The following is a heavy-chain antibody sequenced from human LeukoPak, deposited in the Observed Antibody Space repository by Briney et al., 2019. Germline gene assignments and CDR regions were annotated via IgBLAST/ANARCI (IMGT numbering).Heavy chain of an antibody. CDR2: IYYSGST. CDR3: ARRALSHTYCSSTSCYDFRGSYYFDY. Sequence: PSETLSLTCTVSGGSISSSSYYWGWIRQPPGKGLEWIGSIYYSGSTYYNPSLKSRVTISVDTSKNQFSLKLSSVTAADTAVYYCARRALSHTYCSSTSCYDFRGSYYFDYWGQGTLVTVSS. J-gene: IGHJ4*02. V-gene: IGHV4-39*07. CDR1: GGSISSSSYY. D-gene: IGHD2-2*01.